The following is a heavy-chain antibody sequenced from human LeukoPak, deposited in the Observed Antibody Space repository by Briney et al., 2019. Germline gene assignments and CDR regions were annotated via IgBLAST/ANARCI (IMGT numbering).Heavy chain of an antibody. V-gene: IGHV4-34*01. J-gene: IGHJ4*02. D-gene: IGHD3-10*01. Sequence: SETLSLTCAVYGGSFSGYYWSWIRQPPGKGLEWIGEINHSGSTNYNPSLKSRVTISVDTSKNQFSLKLSSVTAVDTAVYYCARWRGYFDYWGQGTLVTVSS. CDR1: GGSFSGYY. CDR2: INHSGST. CDR3: ARWRGYFDY.